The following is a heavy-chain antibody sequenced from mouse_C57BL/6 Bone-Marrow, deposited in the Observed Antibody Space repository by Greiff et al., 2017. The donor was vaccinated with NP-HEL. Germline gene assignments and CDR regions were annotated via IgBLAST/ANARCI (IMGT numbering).Heavy chain of an antibody. Sequence: EVKLMESGPGLVKPSQSLSLTCSVTGYSITSGYYWNWIRRFPGNKLEWVGSISYDGSNNYSPSLKNRISITRDTSKNQFFLKLNSLTAEDTATDYCARAYGNYLDYWGQGTTLTASS. D-gene: IGHD2-10*02. CDR2: ISYDGSN. V-gene: IGHV3-6*01. CDR1: GYSITSGYY. J-gene: IGHJ2*01. CDR3: ARAYGNYLDY.